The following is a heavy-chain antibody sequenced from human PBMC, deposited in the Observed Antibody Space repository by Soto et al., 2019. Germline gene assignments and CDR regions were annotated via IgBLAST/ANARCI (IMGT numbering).Heavy chain of an antibody. Sequence: QVQLVQSGAEVKKPGASVKVSCKASGYTFTNYDINWVRQATGQGLEWMGWMNPNSGNTGYAQKFQGRVTMTRNTSISTAYMALSSLRSEDTAVYYCARAIRIMQGPINRRYYYMDVWGRGTTVTVSS. CDR1: GYTFTNYD. CDR2: MNPNSGNT. J-gene: IGHJ6*03. D-gene: IGHD2-15*01. CDR3: ARAIRIMQGPINRRYYYMDV. V-gene: IGHV1-8*01.